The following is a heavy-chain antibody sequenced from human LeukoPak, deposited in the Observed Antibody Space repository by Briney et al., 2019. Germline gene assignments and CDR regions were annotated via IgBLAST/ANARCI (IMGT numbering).Heavy chain of an antibody. CDR2: ISGSADST. D-gene: IGHD3-3*01. V-gene: IGHV3-23*01. CDR1: GFTFSSYA. Sequence: PPGGSLRLSCAASGFTFSSYAMNWVRQAPGKGLEWVSVISGSADSTYYADSVKGRFTISRDNSKSTLYLQMNSLSAEDTAVYYCAKDPVPWSGYYLYDYWGQGTLVTVSS. J-gene: IGHJ4*02. CDR3: AKDPVPWSGYYLYDY.